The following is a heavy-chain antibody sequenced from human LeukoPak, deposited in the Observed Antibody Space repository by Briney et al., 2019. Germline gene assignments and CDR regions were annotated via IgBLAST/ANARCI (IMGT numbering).Heavy chain of an antibody. Sequence: HPGGSLRLSCAASGFTFSSYAMSWVRQAPGKGLEWVSAISGSGGSTYYADSVKGRFTISRDNSKNTLYLQMNSLRAEDTAVYYCAKDQAPYYDDSSGYYAETTFDYWGQGTLVAVSS. CDR1: GFTFSSYA. CDR2: ISGSGGST. CDR3: AKDQAPYYDDSSGYYAETTFDY. D-gene: IGHD3-22*01. J-gene: IGHJ4*02. V-gene: IGHV3-23*01.